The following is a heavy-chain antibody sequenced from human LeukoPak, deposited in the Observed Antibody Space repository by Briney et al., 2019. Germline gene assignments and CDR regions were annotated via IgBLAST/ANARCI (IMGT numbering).Heavy chain of an antibody. CDR3: AATYYYDSSGYYSFDY. D-gene: IGHD3-22*01. CDR2: IYYRSKWYN. J-gene: IGHJ4*02. V-gene: IGHV6-1*01. CDR1: GDSVSSNSAA. Sequence: SQTLSLTCAISGDSVSSNSAAWNWIRQSPSRGLEWLGRIYYRSKWYNDYAVSVKSRITINPDTSKNQFSLQLNSVTPEDTAVYYCAATYYYDSSGYYSFDYWGQGTLVTVSS.